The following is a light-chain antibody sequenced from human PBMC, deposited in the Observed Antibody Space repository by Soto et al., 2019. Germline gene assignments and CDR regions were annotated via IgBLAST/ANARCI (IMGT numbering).Light chain of an antibody. J-gene: IGKJ4*01. V-gene: IGKV3-11*01. CDR3: QDRSNWPST. CDR1: QSVSGY. CDR2: DAS. Sequence: EIVLTQSPATLSLSPGNRATLSCRASQSVSGYLAWYQQKPGQAPRLLIYDASNRATGITGRFSGSGSGTEFTLTITSLEPEDFAVYYYQDRSNWPSTFGGGTKVEI.